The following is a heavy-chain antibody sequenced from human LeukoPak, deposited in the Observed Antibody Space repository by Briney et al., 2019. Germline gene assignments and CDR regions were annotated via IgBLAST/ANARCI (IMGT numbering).Heavy chain of an antibody. CDR3: ARDRVPAAIRGNWFDP. V-gene: IGHV3-21*01. D-gene: IGHD2-2*02. CDR1: GFTFSSYS. Sequence: GGSLRLSCAASGFTFSSYSMNWVRQAPGKGLEWVSSISSSSSYIYYADSVKGRFTISRDNAKNSLYLQMNSLRAEDTAVYYCARDRVPAAIRGNWFDPWGQGTLLTVSS. CDR2: ISSSSSYI. J-gene: IGHJ5*02.